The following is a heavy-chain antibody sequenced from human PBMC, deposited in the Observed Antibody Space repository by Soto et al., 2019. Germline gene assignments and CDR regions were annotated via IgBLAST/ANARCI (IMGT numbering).Heavy chain of an antibody. CDR2: INSDGSST. Sequence: MDGACQAQGKGLVWVSRINSDGSSTSYADSVKGRFTISRDNAKNTLYLQMNSLRAEDTAVYYCARDRPDFWSGYYLMDVWGKGTTVTVSS. D-gene: IGHD3-3*01. V-gene: IGHV3-74*01. J-gene: IGHJ6*03. CDR3: ARDRPDFWSGYYLMDV.